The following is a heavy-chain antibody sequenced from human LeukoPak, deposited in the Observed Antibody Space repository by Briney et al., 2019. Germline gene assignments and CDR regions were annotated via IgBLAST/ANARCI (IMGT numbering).Heavy chain of an antibody. CDR1: GFTFSSFA. V-gene: IGHV3-23*01. D-gene: IGHD1-26*01. Sequence: GGSLRLSCAASGFTFSSFAMSWVRQAPGKGLEWVSAISGGGATTHYADSVKGRFTISRDNSKNTLYLQMDSLRAEDTAVYYCAKDRSGNYHFDYWGQGTLVTVSS. J-gene: IGHJ4*02. CDR3: AKDRSGNYHFDY. CDR2: ISGGGATT.